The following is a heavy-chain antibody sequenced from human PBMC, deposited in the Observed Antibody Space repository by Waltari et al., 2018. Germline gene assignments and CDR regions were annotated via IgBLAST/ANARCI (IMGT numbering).Heavy chain of an antibody. CDR1: GAHINFHY. J-gene: IGHJ4*02. Sequence: QVLLQQPGPGLVQPSEPLSPTCTVSGAHINFHYLALIRQPPGKGLEWIGDSAYSGNTNYHSSLKGRASISVDTSKKQVSLKVISVTAADTAVYYCARETYFYGAGRTFEFWGQGTQVTVS. V-gene: IGHV4-59*11. D-gene: IGHD3-10*01. CDR3: ARETYFYGAGRTFEF. CDR2: SAYSGNT.